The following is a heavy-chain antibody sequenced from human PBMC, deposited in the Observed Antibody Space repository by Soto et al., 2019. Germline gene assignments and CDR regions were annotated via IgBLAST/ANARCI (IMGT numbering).Heavy chain of an antibody. CDR2: IFYSGST. CDR3: ASYGSGTYYPTTFDY. D-gene: IGHD3-10*01. Sequence: PSETLSLTCTVAGGSISRYCWSWIRQHPGKGLEWIGYIFYSGSTYYNPSLKSRVTISVDTSKNQFSLKLSSVTAADTAVYYCASYGSGTYYPTTFDYWGQGTLVTVSS. CDR1: GGSISRYC. J-gene: IGHJ4*02. V-gene: IGHV4-59*06.